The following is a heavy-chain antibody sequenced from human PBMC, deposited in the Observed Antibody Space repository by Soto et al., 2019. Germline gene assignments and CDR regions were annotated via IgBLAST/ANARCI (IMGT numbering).Heavy chain of an antibody. Sequence: EVQLVASGGDLVKPGGSLRLSCANSGITFTDAWLSWVRQAPGKGLEWVGGVRSKTDGGKSDDAAHVNGRFTISRDDSTNTLYLQINSLKTEDASVSYCATARMYTDDTLYFWGQGNLVNVSS. CDR3: ATARMYTDDTLYF. V-gene: IGHV3-15*01. CDR1: GITFTDAW. D-gene: IGHD1-1*01. J-gene: IGHJ4*02. CDR2: VRSKTDGGKS.